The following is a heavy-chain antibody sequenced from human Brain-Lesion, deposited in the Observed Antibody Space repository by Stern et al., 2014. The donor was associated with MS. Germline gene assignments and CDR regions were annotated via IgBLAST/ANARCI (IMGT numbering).Heavy chain of an antibody. CDR1: GGSISSGGYY. Sequence: VQLVESGPGLVKPSQTLSLSCTVSGGSISSGGYYWSWIRQPAGKGLEWIGRIFNSGSTSYNPSLKSRVTISIDTSQNQFSPRLNPRTAADTAVYYCARGRVVPGFQYYATDVWGQGTTVIVSS. J-gene: IGHJ6*02. V-gene: IGHV4-61*02. CDR3: ARGRVVPGFQYYATDV. D-gene: IGHD2-2*01. CDR2: IFNSGST.